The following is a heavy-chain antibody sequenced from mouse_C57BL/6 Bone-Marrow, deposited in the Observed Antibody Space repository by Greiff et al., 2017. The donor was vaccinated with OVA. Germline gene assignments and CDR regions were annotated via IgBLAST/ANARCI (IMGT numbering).Heavy chain of an antibody. J-gene: IGHJ4*01. V-gene: IGHV7-1*01. D-gene: IGHD1-1*01. CDR3: ARDADYGSSYAMDY. CDR2: SRNKANDYTT. Sequence: EVQRVESGGGLVQSGRSLRLSCATSGFTFSDFYMEWVRQAPGKGLEWIAASRNKANDYTTEYSASVKGRFIVSRDTSQSILYLQMNALRAEDTAIYYCARDADYGSSYAMDYWGQGTSVTVSS. CDR1: GFTFSDFY.